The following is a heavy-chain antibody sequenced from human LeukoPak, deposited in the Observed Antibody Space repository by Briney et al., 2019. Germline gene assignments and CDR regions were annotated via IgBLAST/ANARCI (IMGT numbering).Heavy chain of an antibody. Sequence: GGSLRLPCAASGFTFRSSSMNWVRQAPGKGLEWVSYISGSSSTIEYADSVKGRFTISRDNAKNSLYLQMNGLRAEDTAIYYCAKAMTSSTYYFDSWGQGTLVTVSS. CDR2: ISGSSSTI. CDR3: AKAMTSSTYYFDS. J-gene: IGHJ4*02. V-gene: IGHV3-48*01. D-gene: IGHD3-9*01. CDR1: GFTFRSSS.